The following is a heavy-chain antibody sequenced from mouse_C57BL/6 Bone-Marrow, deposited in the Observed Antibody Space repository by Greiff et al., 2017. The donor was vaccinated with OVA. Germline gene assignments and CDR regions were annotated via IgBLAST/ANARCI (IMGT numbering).Heavy chain of an antibody. V-gene: IGHV5-4*01. Sequence: DVKLVESGGGLVKPGGSLKLSCAASGFTFSSYAMSWVRQTPEKRLEWVATISDGGSYTYYLDNVKGRFIISRDNAKNNLYLQMSHLKSEDTAMYYCARDRYGSSYDWYFDVWGTGTTVTVSS. CDR1: GFTFSSYA. J-gene: IGHJ1*03. D-gene: IGHD1-1*01. CDR2: ISDGGSYT. CDR3: ARDRYGSSYDWYFDV.